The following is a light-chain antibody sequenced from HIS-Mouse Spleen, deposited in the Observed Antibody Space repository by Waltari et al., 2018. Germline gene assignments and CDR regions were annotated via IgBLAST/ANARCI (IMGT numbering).Light chain of an antibody. CDR1: SSDVGGYNY. Sequence: QSALTQPASVSGSPGQSITTSCTGTSSDVGGYNYVPWYQQHPGKAPKLMIYEVSNRPSGVSNRFSGSKSGNTASLTISGLQAEDEADYYCSSYTSSSTPYVFETGTKVTVL. J-gene: IGLJ1*01. V-gene: IGLV2-14*01. CDR3: SSYTSSSTPYV. CDR2: EVS.